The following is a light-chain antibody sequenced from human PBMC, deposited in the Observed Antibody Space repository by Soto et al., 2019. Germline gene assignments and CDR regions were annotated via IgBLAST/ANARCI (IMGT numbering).Light chain of an antibody. V-gene: IGKV3-15*01. CDR3: LQDYNYPRT. J-gene: IGKJ1*01. Sequence: EIVMTQSPATLSVSPGGRATLSCRASQSVGSGLSWYQQKPDQAPRLLIYGASTRATGIPARFSGSGSGTDFTLTISSLQPEDFATYYCLQDYNYPRTFGQGTKVDIK. CDR1: QSVGSG. CDR2: GAS.